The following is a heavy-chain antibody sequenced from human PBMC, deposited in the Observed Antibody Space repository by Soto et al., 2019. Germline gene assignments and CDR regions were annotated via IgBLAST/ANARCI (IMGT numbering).Heavy chain of an antibody. CDR1: GFTFSDHY. D-gene: IGHD6-25*01. CDR3: SRDPRLADY. CDR2: ISGGGDII. V-gene: IGHV3-11*01. Sequence: PGGSLRLSCAASGFTFSDHYMTWIRQAPGKGPEWLSYISGGGDIISYADSVKGRFIISRDNAKRSLYLQMNSLTVEDTAVYYWSRDPRLADYWGQGTLVTVSS. J-gene: IGHJ4*02.